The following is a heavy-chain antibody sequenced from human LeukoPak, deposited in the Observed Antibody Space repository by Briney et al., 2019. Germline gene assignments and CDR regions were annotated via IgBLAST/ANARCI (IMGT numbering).Heavy chain of an antibody. CDR3: ARGLRYFDWLDDY. D-gene: IGHD3-9*01. J-gene: IGHJ4*02. V-gene: IGHV4-34*01. Sequence: SGGSLRLSCAASGFTFGSYAMSWVRQPPGKGLEWIGEINHSGSTNYNPSLKSRVTISVDTSKNQFSLKLSSVTAADTAVYYCARGLRYFDWLDDYWGQGTLVTVSS. CDR1: GFTFGSYA. CDR2: INHSGST.